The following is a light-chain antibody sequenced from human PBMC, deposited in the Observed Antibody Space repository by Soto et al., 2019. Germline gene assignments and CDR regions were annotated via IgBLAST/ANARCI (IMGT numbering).Light chain of an antibody. CDR3: QQYGSSLT. CDR2: GAS. CDR1: QSVSSN. J-gene: IGKJ4*01. V-gene: IGKV3-20*01. Sequence: EIVMTQSPATLSVSPVERATLSCRASQSVSSNLAWYQQKPGQAPRLLIYGASSRATGIPDRFSGSGSGTDFTLTISRLEPEDFAVYCCQQYGSSLTFGGGTKVDIK.